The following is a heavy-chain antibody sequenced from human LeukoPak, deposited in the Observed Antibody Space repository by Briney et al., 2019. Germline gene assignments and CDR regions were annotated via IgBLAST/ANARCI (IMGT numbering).Heavy chain of an antibody. D-gene: IGHD3-9*01. J-gene: IGHJ4*02. CDR2: INHSGST. V-gene: IGHV4-34*08. Sequence: PGGSLRLSCAASGFIFSSYGMHWVRQAPGKGLELIGEINHSGSTNYNPSLKSRVTISVGTSKNQFSLKLSSVTAADTAVYYCAKLRYFDWSYDYWGQGTLVTVSS. CDR1: GFIFSSYG. CDR3: AKLRYFDWSYDY.